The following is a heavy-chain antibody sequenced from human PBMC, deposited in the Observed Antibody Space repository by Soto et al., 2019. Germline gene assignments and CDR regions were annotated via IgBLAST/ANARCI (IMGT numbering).Heavy chain of an antibody. Sequence: VGSLRLSCAASGFTFSSYWMSWVRQAPGKGLEWVASIKQDGREKYYVDSVKGRFTISRDNAKNSLYLQMNSLRAEDTAVYYWARGPNTRYYYDSCGSHTPYYFVYWGQGTLVTVSS. CDR1: GFTFSSYW. V-gene: IGHV3-7*03. J-gene: IGHJ4*02. D-gene: IGHD3-22*01. CDR3: ARGPNTRYYYDSCGSHTPYYFVY. CDR2: IKQDGREK.